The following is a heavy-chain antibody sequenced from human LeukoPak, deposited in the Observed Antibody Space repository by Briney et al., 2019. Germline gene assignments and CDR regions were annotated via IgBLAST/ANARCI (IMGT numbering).Heavy chain of an antibody. CDR3: ARDSAAFSKYVGDY. J-gene: IGHJ4*02. D-gene: IGHD4-11*01. Sequence: GSLRLSCAASGFTFSDFQMSWIRQAPGKGLEGVSYISSSCATIYYADSVKGRFTISRDNAKNSLYLQMNSLRAEDTAMYYCARDSAAFSKYVGDYWGQGTLVTVSS. V-gene: IGHV3-11*04. CDR2: ISSSCATI. CDR1: GFTFSDFQ.